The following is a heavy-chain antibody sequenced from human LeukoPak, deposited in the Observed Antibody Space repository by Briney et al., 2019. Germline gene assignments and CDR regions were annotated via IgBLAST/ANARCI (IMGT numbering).Heavy chain of an antibody. J-gene: IGHJ4*02. CDR1: GGSFSGYY. Sequence: PSETLSLTCAVYGGSFSGYYWSWIRQPPGKGLEWIGEINHSGSTNYNPSLKSRVTISVDTSKNQFSLKLSSVTAADTAVYYCARGGKWLRFFDYWGQGTLVTVSS. CDR3: ARGGKWLRFFDY. V-gene: IGHV4-34*01. D-gene: IGHD5-12*01. CDR2: INHSGST.